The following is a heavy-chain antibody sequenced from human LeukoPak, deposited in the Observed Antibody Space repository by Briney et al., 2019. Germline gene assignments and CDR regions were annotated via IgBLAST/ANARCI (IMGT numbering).Heavy chain of an antibody. J-gene: IGHJ4*02. CDR1: GFTFDNYD. CDR2: IRSDGGIK. V-gene: IGHV3-30*02. D-gene: IGHD2-2*01. CDR3: AKDVPAAYFDY. Sequence: GGSLRLYCAASGFTFDNYDMHWVRQAPGKGLEWVAFIRSDGGIKFYADSVKARFTISRDNSKNTLYLQVNSLRAEDTAVYFCAKDVPAAYFDYWGQGTLVTVSS.